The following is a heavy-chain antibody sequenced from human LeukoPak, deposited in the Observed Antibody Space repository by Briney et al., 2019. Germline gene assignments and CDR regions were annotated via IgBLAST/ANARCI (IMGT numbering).Heavy chain of an antibody. CDR1: GFTFSGSA. CDR3: TRRAQTGTMYYYYMDV. CDR2: IRSKANSYAT. V-gene: IGHV3-73*01. J-gene: IGHJ6*03. D-gene: IGHD1-7*01. Sequence: GGSLRLSCAPSGFTFSGSAMHWVRQASGKGLKWVGRIRSKANSYATAYAASVKGKFTISRDDSKNTAYLRMNSLKTEDTAVYYCTRRAQTGTMYYYYMDVWGKGTTVTVS.